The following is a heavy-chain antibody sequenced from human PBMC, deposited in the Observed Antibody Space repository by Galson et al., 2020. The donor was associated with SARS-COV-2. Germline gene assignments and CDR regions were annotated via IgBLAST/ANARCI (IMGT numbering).Heavy chain of an antibody. D-gene: IGHD2-15*01. V-gene: IGHV4-34*01. CDR1: GGSFSGHY. CDR2: INHSGTT. Sequence: SQASETLSLTCAVYGGSFSGHYWNWIRQSPGKGLEWIGEINHSGTTEYTSSLKTRVTMSVDRSKNQFSLKLRSVTAADTAVCYCVRASRPPVVPVLIGGPNNFDYWGQGTLVAVSS. CDR3: VRASRPPVVPVLIGGPNNFDY. J-gene: IGHJ4*02.